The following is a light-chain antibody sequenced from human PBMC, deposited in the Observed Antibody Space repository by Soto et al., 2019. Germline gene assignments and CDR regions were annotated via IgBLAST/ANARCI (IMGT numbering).Light chain of an antibody. V-gene: IGLV2-18*02. CDR2: AVN. CDR3: SSYAGSGPVV. J-gene: IGLJ2*01. Sequence: QSALTQPPSVSGSPGHSVTISCTGTSSDVGHYDRVSWYQQHPGTAPKLLIYAVNNRPSGVPDRFSGSKSGNTASLTISGLQAEDEADYYCSSYAGSGPVVFGGGTKLTVL. CDR1: SSDVGHYDR.